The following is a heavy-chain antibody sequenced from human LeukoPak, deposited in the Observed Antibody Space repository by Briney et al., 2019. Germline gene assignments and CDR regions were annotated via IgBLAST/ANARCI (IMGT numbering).Heavy chain of an antibody. V-gene: IGHV3-30*04. CDR1: GFTFSSYA. CDR2: ISYDGSNK. D-gene: IGHD6-19*01. J-gene: IGHJ4*02. Sequence: TGGSLRLSCAASGFTFSSYAMHWVRQAPGKGLERVAVISYDGSNKYYADPVKGRFTISGDNSKNTLYLQMNSLRAEDTAVYYCARGRGSDWYESVDYWGQGTLVTVSS. CDR3: ARGRGSDWYESVDY.